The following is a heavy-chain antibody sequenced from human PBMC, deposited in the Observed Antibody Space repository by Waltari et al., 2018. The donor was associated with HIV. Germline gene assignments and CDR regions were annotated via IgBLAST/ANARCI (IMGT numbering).Heavy chain of an antibody. CDR3: ARVALPAAIHYGMDA. J-gene: IGHJ6*02. CDR2: INPNNAGT. CDR1: GYSFIAYY. V-gene: IGHV1-2*06. Sequence: QVQLVQSGAEMKKPGASVKVSCKASGYSFIAYYLHWVRQAPGQGLEWMGRINPNNAGTNYPQKFQGRVTMTRDTSINTVYMELIRLRPDDTAVYYCARVALPAAIHYGMDAWGQGTTVTVSS. D-gene: IGHD2-2*01.